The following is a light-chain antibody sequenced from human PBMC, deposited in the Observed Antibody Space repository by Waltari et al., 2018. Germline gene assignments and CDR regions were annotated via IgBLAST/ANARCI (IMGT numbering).Light chain of an antibody. CDR3: SSYRSSAIVV. CDR2: GVT. Sequence: QSALTQPASVSGSPGQSITISCTGTSSDVVGHNFVSWYQQHPGKAPKLIIFGVTNRPSGISDRFSGSKSGNTASLTISGLQAEDEGDYYCSSYRSSAIVVFGGGTKLSVL. V-gene: IGLV2-14*03. CDR1: SSDVVGHNF. J-gene: IGLJ2*01.